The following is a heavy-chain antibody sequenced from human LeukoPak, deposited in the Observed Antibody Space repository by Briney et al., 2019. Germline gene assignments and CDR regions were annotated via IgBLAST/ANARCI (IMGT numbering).Heavy chain of an antibody. V-gene: IGHV3-21*06. J-gene: IGHJ4*02. CDR2: VSSSGSYI. D-gene: IGHD3-22*01. CDR3: ATLYYYDGSDYHSSDY. CDR1: GFTFSTFS. Sequence: KPGGSLRLSCAASGFTFSTFSMKWVRQAPGMGLEWVSSVSSSGSYIYYADSVKGRFTISRDKAKNSLSLQMDSLRAEDTAVYYCATLYYYDGSDYHSSDYWGQGTLVTVSS.